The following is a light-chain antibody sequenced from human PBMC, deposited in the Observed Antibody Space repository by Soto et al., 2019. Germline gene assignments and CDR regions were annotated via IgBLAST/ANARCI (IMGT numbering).Light chain of an antibody. Sequence: QSVLTQPPSVSGAPGQRVTISCTGSSSNIGAGYDVQWYQQLPGTAPKLLKYGNTNRPSGVPDQLSGSKSGTSASLAITGLQAEDEADYYCQSYDSSLTALYVFGTGTKVTVL. CDR1: SSNIGAGYD. CDR3: QSYDSSLTALYV. V-gene: IGLV1-40*01. CDR2: GNT. J-gene: IGLJ1*01.